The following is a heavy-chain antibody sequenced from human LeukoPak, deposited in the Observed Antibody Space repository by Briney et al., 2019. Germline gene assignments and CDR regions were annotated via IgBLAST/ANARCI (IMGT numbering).Heavy chain of an antibody. Sequence: PGGSLRLSCKGSGFSSGSYTLTWIRQAPGKGLEWVSSIDTSSGLIYYADSVKGRFTSSRDNANNSVYLQMNSLTVEDTAVYFCARDYSSGWFGKGAYWGQGTLVVVSS. CDR2: IDTSSGLI. J-gene: IGHJ4*02. CDR1: GFSSGSYT. V-gene: IGHV3-21*01. D-gene: IGHD6-19*01. CDR3: ARDYSSGWFGKGAY.